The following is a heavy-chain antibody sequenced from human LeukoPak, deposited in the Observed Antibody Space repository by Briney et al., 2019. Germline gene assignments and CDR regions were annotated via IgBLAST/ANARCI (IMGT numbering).Heavy chain of an antibody. CDR2: LNSTGSGT. Sequence: GGSLRLSCAASGFTFNYYWMHWARQAPGKGLEWVSRLNSTGSGTSYADSVKGRFTISRDNAKNTMYLQMHNLRADDTAVYYCARSDSGLYRYWGQGTLVIVSS. V-gene: IGHV3-74*01. CDR1: GFTFNYYW. D-gene: IGHD3-16*01. CDR3: ARSDSGLYRY. J-gene: IGHJ4*02.